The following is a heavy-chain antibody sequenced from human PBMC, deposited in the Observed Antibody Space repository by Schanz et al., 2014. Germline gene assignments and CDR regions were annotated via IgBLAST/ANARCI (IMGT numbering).Heavy chain of an antibody. J-gene: IGHJ6*02. CDR3: LAPDSGMDV. CDR1: GFIFSTYW. Sequence: EEQLVESGGGLVQPGGSLRLSCAASGFIFSTYWMSWVRQAPGKGLVWVANIKRYGSEKNYLYSVKGRFTISRDNAKNTLFLQMNSLRAEDATVYCCLAPDSGMDVWGQGTTVTVSS. CDR2: IKRYGSEK. V-gene: IGHV3-7*02.